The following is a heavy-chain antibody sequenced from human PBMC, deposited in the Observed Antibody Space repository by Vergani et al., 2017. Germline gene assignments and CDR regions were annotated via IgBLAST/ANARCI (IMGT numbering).Heavy chain of an antibody. D-gene: IGHD3-16*01. CDR1: GGSFNSGSYY. V-gene: IGHV4-61*02. J-gene: IGHJ3*02. CDR2: SHTNGVI. CDR3: ARGNPYVDFDI. Sequence: QVQLQESGPGLVKPSKTLSLTCTVSGGSFNSGSYYWSWLRQPAGKRLEWIGGSHTNGVIHYNPSLNSRATISVDTSRNQISLKLTSVTATDTAIYFCARGNPYVDFDIWGQGTMITVSS.